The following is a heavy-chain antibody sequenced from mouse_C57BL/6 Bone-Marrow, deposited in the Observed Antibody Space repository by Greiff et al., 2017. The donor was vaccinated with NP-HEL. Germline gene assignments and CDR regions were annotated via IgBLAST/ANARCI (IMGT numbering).Heavy chain of an antibody. CDR2: IDPSDSYT. D-gene: IGHD1-1*01. Sequence: QVQLQQPGAELVMPGASVKLSCKASGYTFTSYWMHWVKQRPGQGLEWIGEIDPSDSYTNYNQKFKGKSTLTVDKSSSTAYMQLSSLTSEDSAVYYCARDYYGSRYDWYFDVWGTGTTVTVSS. CDR3: ARDYYGSRYDWYFDV. V-gene: IGHV1-69*01. CDR1: GYTFTSYW. J-gene: IGHJ1*03.